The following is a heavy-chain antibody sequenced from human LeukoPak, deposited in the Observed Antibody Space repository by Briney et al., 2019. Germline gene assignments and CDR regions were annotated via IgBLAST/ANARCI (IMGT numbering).Heavy chain of an antibody. J-gene: IGHJ3*02. V-gene: IGHV1-69*13. CDR2: IIPIFGTA. CDR1: GGTFSSYA. CDR3: ARGIFITMIVVDAFDI. D-gene: IGHD3-22*01. Sequence: SVKVSCKASGGTFSSYAISWVRQAPGQGLEWMGGIIPIFGTANYAQKFQGRVTITADESTSTAYMELSSLRSEDTAVYYCARGIFITMIVVDAFDIWGQGTMVTVSS.